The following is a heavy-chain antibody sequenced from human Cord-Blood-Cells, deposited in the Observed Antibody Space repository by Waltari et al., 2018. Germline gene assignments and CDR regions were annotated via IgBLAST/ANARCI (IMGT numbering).Heavy chain of an antibody. J-gene: IGHJ4*02. D-gene: IGHD5-12*01. Sequence: QITLKESGPTLVKPTQTLTLTCTFSGFSLSTSGVGVGWIRQPSGKALEWLALIYWDDDKRYSPSLKSRLTITKDTSKNQVVLTMTNMDPVDTATYYCAHRVVATMGGHYFDYWGQGTLVTVSS. CDR3: AHRVVATMGGHYFDY. CDR1: GFSLSTSGVG. V-gene: IGHV2-5*02. CDR2: IYWDDDK.